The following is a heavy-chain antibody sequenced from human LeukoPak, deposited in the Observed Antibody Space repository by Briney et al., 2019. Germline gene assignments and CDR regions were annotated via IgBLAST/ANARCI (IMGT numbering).Heavy chain of an antibody. D-gene: IGHD3-10*01. CDR1: GFTFSSYA. J-gene: IGHJ4*02. V-gene: IGHV3-30-3*01. Sequence: PGRSLRLSCAASGFTFSSYAMHWVRQAPGKGLEWVAVISYDGSNKYYADSVKGRFTISRDNSKNTLYLQMNSLRAEDTAVYYCARDRPIYGSGSAPVYWGQGTLVTVSS. CDR3: ARDRPIYGSGSAPVY. CDR2: ISYDGSNK.